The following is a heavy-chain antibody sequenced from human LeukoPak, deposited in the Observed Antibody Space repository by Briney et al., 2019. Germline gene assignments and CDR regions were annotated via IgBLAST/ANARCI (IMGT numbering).Heavy chain of an antibody. D-gene: IGHD6-19*01. J-gene: IGHJ4*02. V-gene: IGHV3-21*01. Sequence: GGSLRLSCAASGFTFSSYSMNWVRQAPGKGLEWVSSISSSSSYIYYADSVKGRFTISRDNAKNSLYLQMNSLRAEDTAVHYCARDIQGVAVAGTHFDYWGQGTLVTVSS. CDR1: GFTFSSYS. CDR3: ARDIQGVAVAGTHFDY. CDR2: ISSSSSYI.